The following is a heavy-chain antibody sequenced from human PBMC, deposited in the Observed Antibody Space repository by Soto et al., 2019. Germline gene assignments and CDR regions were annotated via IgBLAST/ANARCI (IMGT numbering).Heavy chain of an antibody. CDR1: GFTFSSYA. D-gene: IGHD2-2*01. Sequence: GESLKISCAASGFTFSSYAMSWVRQAPGKGLEWVSAISGSGGSTYYADSVKGRFTISRDNSKNTLYLQMNSLRAEDTAVYYCAKLGGFCSSTSCYLPYWGQGTLVTVSS. J-gene: IGHJ4*02. V-gene: IGHV3-23*01. CDR2: ISGSGGST. CDR3: AKLGGFCSSTSCYLPY.